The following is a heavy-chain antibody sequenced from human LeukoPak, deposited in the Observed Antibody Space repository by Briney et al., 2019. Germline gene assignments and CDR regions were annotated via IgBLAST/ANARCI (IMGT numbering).Heavy chain of an antibody. CDR1: GFTFSTYW. Sequence: GGSLRLSCASSGFTFSTYWMSWVRQAPGEGLEWVANIKQDGSEKYYVDSVKGRFNISRDNATTSLYLQMNSLRDEDTAMYYRARDSAGNDYWGQGTLVTVSS. CDR2: IKQDGSEK. D-gene: IGHD6-13*01. CDR3: ARDSAGNDY. V-gene: IGHV3-7*01. J-gene: IGHJ4*02.